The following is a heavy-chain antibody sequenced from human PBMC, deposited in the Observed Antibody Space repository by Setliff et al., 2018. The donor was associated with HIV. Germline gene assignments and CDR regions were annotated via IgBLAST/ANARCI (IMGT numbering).Heavy chain of an antibody. CDR3: AIHGVNWERLRPHLYFDC. J-gene: IGHJ4*02. V-gene: IGHV4-39*01. Sequence: SETLSLTCTVSGGSISISNYYWGWIRQPPGKRLEWIGSVYYSGSTYYNPSLKSRITISEDTSSNHFSLKVSSVTAADTALYYCAIHGVNWERLRPHLYFDCWGQGTLVTVSS. CDR1: GGSISISNYY. D-gene: IGHD5-12*01. CDR2: VYYSGST.